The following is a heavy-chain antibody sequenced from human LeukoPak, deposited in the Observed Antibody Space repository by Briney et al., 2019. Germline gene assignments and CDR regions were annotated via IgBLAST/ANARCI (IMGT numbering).Heavy chain of an antibody. CDR2: IWYDGSNK. CDR3: ARARGVSTGYRPIDY. Sequence: GGSLRLSCAASGFTFSSSGMHWVRQAPGKGLEWVAVIWYDGSNKHYAESVKGRFSISRDNSKSTLYLQMNSLRAEDTAVYYCARARGVSTGYRPIDYWGQGTLVTVSS. D-gene: IGHD3-22*01. CDR1: GFTFSSSG. J-gene: IGHJ4*02. V-gene: IGHV3-33*01.